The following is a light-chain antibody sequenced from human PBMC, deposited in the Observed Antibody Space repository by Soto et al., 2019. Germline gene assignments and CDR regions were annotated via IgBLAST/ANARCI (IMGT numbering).Light chain of an antibody. Sequence: EIVLTQSPGTLSLSPGERATLSCRASQSLTSSYLAWYQQKPGQARRLLIYGASSRATGIPDRFTGSGSGTDFTLTISRLEPEDFAVYYCQQYDGSPRTFGQGTKVDIK. V-gene: IGKV3-20*01. J-gene: IGKJ1*01. CDR3: QQYDGSPRT. CDR1: QSLTSSY. CDR2: GAS.